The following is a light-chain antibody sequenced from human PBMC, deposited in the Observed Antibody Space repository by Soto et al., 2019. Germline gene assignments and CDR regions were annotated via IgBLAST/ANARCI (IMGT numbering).Light chain of an antibody. CDR2: GAS. Sequence: EIVLTQSPGTLSLSPGERATLSCRTSQSVSSSYLGWYQQKPGQAPRLLIYGASNRATGIPDRFSGSGSGTDFTLTISRLEPEDFAVYYCQKYGSSPLTFGGGTKVEIK. J-gene: IGKJ4*01. CDR1: QSVSSSY. V-gene: IGKV3-20*01. CDR3: QKYGSSPLT.